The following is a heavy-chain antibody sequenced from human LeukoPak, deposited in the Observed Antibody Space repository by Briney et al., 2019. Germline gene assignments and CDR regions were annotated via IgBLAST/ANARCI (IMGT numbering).Heavy chain of an antibody. CDR3: AKSPGDRPYSRSWYFDY. V-gene: IGHV3-53*01. D-gene: IGHD6-13*01. J-gene: IGHJ4*02. Sequence: GGSLRPSCAASGFTVSSNYMSWVRQAPGKGLEWVSVIYSGSSTYYADSVKGRFTISRDNSKNTLYLQMNSLTAEDTAVYYCAKSPGDRPYSRSWYFDYWGQGTLVTVSS. CDR2: IYSGSST. CDR1: GFTVSSNY.